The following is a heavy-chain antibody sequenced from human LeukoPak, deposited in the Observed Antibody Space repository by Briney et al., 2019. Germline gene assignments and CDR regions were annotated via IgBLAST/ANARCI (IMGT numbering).Heavy chain of an antibody. Sequence: GESLKISCKGSGYSFTSYWIGWVRQMPGKGLEWMGIIYPGDSDTRYSPSFQGQVTISADKSISIAYLHWSSLKVSDTAMYYCARLSGRWLQSGWFDPWGQGTLVTVSS. CDR3: ARLSGRWLQSGWFDP. V-gene: IGHV5-51*01. J-gene: IGHJ5*02. D-gene: IGHD5-24*01. CDR2: IYPGDSDT. CDR1: GYSFTSYW.